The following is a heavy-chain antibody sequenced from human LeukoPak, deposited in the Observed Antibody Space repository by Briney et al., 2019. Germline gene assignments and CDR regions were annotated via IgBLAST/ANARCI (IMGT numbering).Heavy chain of an antibody. Sequence: GGSLRLSCAASGFTFSSYSMNWVRQAPGKGLEWVSSISSSSSYIYYADSVKGRFTISRENAKNSLYLQMNSLRAGDTAVYYCARGLSRKSGSYQGFDYWGQGTLVTVSS. D-gene: IGHD1-26*01. J-gene: IGHJ4*02. CDR3: ARGLSRKSGSYQGFDY. CDR2: ISSSSSYI. CDR1: GFTFSSYS. V-gene: IGHV3-21*01.